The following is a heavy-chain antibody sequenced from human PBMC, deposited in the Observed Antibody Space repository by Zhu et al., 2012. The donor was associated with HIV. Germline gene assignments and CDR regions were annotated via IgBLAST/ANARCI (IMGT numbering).Heavy chain of an antibody. CDR1: GGSISSYY. V-gene: IGHV4-59*01. Sequence: QVQLQDSGPGLVKPSETLSLTCTVSGGSISSYYWSWIRQPQGRTGMDWIYLLQWEHQLQPLLKSRVTISVDTSKNQFSLILRSVTAADTAVYYCARERGVAMATTLFDYWGQGTLVTVSS. CDR2: LLQWEH. J-gene: IGHJ4*02. CDR3: ARERGVAMATTLFDY. D-gene: IGHD5-24*01.